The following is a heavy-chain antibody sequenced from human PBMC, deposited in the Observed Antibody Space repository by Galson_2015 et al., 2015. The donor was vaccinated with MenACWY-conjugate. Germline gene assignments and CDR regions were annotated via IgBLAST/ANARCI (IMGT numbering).Heavy chain of an antibody. Sequence: SLRLSCAASGFTFGDSAMGWFRQAPGTGLEWVSFIGSATSGGTTKYAASVTGRFTIPRDDSTSIAYLQMNSLKAEDTAVYYCARERGYDILGWFDPWGQGTLVTVSS. CDR1: GFTFGDSA. D-gene: IGHD3-9*01. J-gene: IGHJ5*02. CDR3: ARERGYDILGWFDP. CDR2: IGSATSGGTT. V-gene: IGHV3-49*03.